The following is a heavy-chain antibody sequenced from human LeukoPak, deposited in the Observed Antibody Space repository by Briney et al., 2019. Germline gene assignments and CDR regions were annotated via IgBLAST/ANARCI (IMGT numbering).Heavy chain of an antibody. Sequence: SETLSLTCTVSGGSINYYYWTWIRQPPGKGLEWIGYIYYSGSSGSTNYNPSLNSRVTTSVDTSKNEFSLKLNSVTAADTAVYYCASTQQWLAFDYWGQGILVTVSS. V-gene: IGHV4-59*01. J-gene: IGHJ4*02. CDR3: ASTQQWLAFDY. CDR2: IYYSGSSGST. D-gene: IGHD6-19*01. CDR1: GGSINYYY.